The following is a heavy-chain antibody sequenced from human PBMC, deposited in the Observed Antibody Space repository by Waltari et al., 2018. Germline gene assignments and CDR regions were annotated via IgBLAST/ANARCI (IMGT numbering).Heavy chain of an antibody. D-gene: IGHD3-10*01. CDR3: ARDLRFLNYFDY. J-gene: IGHJ4*02. Sequence: EVQLVESGGGLVKPGGSLRLSCAASGFTFSSYSMNWVRQAPGNGVEWVSSISSSSSYIYYADSVKGRFTISRDNAKNSLYLQMNSLRAEDTAVYYCARDLRFLNYFDYWGQGTLVTVSS. CDR2: ISSSSSYI. CDR1: GFTFSSYS. V-gene: IGHV3-21*01.